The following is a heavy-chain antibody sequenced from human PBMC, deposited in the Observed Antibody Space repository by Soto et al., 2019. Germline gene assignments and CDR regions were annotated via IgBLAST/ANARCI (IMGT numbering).Heavy chain of an antibody. V-gene: IGHV4-4*02. D-gene: IGHD2-8*01. CDR3: ARLVYDTRLNYMYFDF. J-gene: IGHJ4*01. CDR2: IFHDGTA. CDR1: GVSISSGNW. Sequence: SETLSVTCAVSGVSISSGNWWTWVRQTPQRGLEYIGEIFHDGTANYYPSFERRVAISVDTSKNQFSLKLTSVTAADTAIYFCARLVYDTRLNYMYFDFWGHGALVTVSS.